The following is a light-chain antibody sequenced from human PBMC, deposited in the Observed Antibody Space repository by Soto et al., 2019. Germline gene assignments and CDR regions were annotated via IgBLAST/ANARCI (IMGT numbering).Light chain of an antibody. CDR2: AAS. CDR3: QQYDTSPWT. CDR1: QSVRSND. J-gene: IGKJ1*01. V-gene: IGKV3-20*01. Sequence: EIVLTQSPGTLSLSPGERATLSCRASQSVRSNDLAWYQQNPGQAPRLLIYAASRRATGIPDRFSGSGSGTDFTLTTSRLEPEDFAVYYCQQYDTSPWTFGQGTKVEIK.